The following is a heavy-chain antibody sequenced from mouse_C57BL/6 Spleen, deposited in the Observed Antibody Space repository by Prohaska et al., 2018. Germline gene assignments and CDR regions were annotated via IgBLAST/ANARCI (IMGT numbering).Heavy chain of an antibody. J-gene: IGHJ1*03. V-gene: IGHV1-69*02. CDR2: IDPSDSYT. D-gene: IGHD1-1*01. Sequence: WGKQRPGQGLEWIGEIDPSDSYTNYNQKFKGKATLTVDKSSSTAYMQLSSLTSEYSAVYYCARRDIPSYGSTHWYFDVWGTGTTVTVSS. CDR3: ARRDIPSYGSTHWYFDV.